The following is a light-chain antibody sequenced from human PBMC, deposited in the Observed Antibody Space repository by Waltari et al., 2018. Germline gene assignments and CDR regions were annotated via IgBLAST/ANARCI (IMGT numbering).Light chain of an antibody. J-gene: IGLJ2*01. Sequence: QSVLTPPPSVSGAPGPRVTISCTGSSSNIGAGYDVHWYQQLPGTAPKLLISGNSNRPSGVPDRFSGSKSGTSASLAITGVQAEDEADYYCQSYDSSLSVVFGGGTKLTVL. CDR3: QSYDSSLSVV. V-gene: IGLV1-40*01. CDR2: GNS. CDR1: SSNIGAGYD.